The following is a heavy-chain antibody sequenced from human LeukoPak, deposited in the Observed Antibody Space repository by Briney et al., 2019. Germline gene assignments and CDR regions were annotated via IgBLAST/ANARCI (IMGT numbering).Heavy chain of an antibody. D-gene: IGHD2-21*01. CDR2: IYSGDST. J-gene: IGHJ4*02. CDR1: GFTVSSNY. Sequence: GGSLRLXCAASGFTVSSNYMSWVRQAPGKGLEWVSVIYSGDSTYYADSVKGRFTISRDNSKNTLYLQMDSLRAEDTAVYYCARTLWDWGQGTLVTVSS. V-gene: IGHV3-66*02. CDR3: ARTLWD.